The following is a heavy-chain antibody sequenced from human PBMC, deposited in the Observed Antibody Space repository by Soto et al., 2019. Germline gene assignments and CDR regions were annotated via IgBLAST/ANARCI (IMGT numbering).Heavy chain of an antibody. V-gene: IGHV3-33*01. J-gene: IGHJ4*02. D-gene: IGHD3-22*01. CDR2: IWYDGSNK. Sequence: QVQLVESGGGVVQPGRSLRLSCAASGFTFSSYGMHWVRQAPGKGLELVAVIWYDGSNKYYADSVKGRFTISRDNSKNTLYLQMNSLRAEDTAVYYCARDGVDYYDSSGYYPFFDYWGQGTLVTVSS. CDR3: ARDGVDYYDSSGYYPFFDY. CDR1: GFTFSSYG.